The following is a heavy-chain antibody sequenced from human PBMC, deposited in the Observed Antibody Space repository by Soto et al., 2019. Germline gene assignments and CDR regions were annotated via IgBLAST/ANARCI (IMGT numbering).Heavy chain of an antibody. CDR2: IYYSGST. CDR1: GGSISSYY. D-gene: IGHD5-12*01. V-gene: IGHV4-59*01. CDR3: ARSVATSLYNWFDP. Sequence: QVQLQESGPGLVEPSETLSLTCTVSGGSISSYYWSWIRQPPGKGLEWNGYIYYSGSTNYNPALKSRATIALDTSKYQFSLKLSSVTAADTAVYYGARSVATSLYNWFDPWGQGTLVTVSS. J-gene: IGHJ5*02.